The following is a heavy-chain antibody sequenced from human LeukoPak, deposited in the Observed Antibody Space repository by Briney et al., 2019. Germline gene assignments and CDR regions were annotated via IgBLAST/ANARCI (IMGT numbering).Heavy chain of an antibody. J-gene: IGHJ4*02. V-gene: IGHV4-59*08. CDR1: GGSISSYY. Sequence: SETLSLTCTVSGGSISSYYWSWIRQPPGKGLEWIGYIYYSGSTNYNPSLKSRVTISVDTSKNQFSLKLSSVTAADTAVYYCARHSSSSDYFDYWGQGTLVTVSS. CDR3: ARHSSSSDYFDY. D-gene: IGHD6-13*01. CDR2: IYYSGST.